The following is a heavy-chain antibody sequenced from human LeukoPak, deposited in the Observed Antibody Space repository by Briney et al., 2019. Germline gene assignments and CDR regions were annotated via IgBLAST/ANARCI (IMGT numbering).Heavy chain of an antibody. CDR1: GFTFSRYA. J-gene: IGHJ4*02. V-gene: IGHV3-30-3*01. CDR2: ISYDGSNK. D-gene: IGHD6-19*01. Sequence: PGGSLRHSCGASGFTFSRYAMLWVRPAPGKGREWGAYISYDGSNKYYADSVKGRFTISRDNSKNTLYLQMNSLRAEDTAVYYCARDLPLYSSGWLPGYWGQGTLVTVSS. CDR3: ARDLPLYSSGWLPGY.